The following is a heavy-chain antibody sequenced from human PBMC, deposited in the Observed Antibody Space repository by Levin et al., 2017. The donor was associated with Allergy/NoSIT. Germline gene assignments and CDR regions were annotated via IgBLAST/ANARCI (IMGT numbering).Heavy chain of an antibody. CDR3: ARDYWTYEGARDDVDV. V-gene: IGHV3-30*04. Sequence: GGSLRLSCAASGFTFSDYAMHWARQTPGKGLEWVAVISYDGNIKYNADSVEGRFTISRNNSKNTLYLQMNSLRIEDTAVYYCARDYWTYEGARDDVDVWGQGTTVTVSS. D-gene: IGHD1-1*01. CDR2: ISYDGNIK. CDR1: GFTFSDYA. J-gene: IGHJ6*02.